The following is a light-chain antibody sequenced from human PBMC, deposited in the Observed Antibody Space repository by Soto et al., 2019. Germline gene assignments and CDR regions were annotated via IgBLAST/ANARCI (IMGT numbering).Light chain of an antibody. CDR1: QSLLHSNGYNY. Sequence: DIVMTQSPLSLPVTPGEPASISCRSSQSLLHSNGYNYLDWYLQKPGQSPQLLIYLGSNRASGVPSRXXGSGSGTDFTLKISRVEAEDVGVYYCMQALQTPPNTFGGGTKVEIK. CDR3: MQALQTPPNT. J-gene: IGKJ4*01. V-gene: IGKV2-28*01. CDR2: LGS.